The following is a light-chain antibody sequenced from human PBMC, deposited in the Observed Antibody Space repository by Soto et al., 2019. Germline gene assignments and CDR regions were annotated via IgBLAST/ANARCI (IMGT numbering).Light chain of an antibody. CDR3: QQYYSYPIT. CDR2: AAS. V-gene: IGKV1-8*01. J-gene: IGKJ5*01. CDR1: QGISSY. Sequence: AIRLTQSPSSFSASTGDRVTITFRASQGISSYLAWYQQKPGKAHKLLIYAASTLQSGVPSRFGGSGSGTDFTLTISCLQSEDFATYYCQQYYSYPITFGQGTRLEIK.